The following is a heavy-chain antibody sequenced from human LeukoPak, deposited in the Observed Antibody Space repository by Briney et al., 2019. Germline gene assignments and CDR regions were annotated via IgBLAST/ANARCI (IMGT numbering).Heavy chain of an antibody. CDR3: AREREETYGSGSYTFDH. V-gene: IGHV1-18*01. J-gene: IGHJ4*02. Sequence: ASVKVSCKASGYTFTNYAFSWVRQAPGQGLEWMGWINTNNGNANYVKRLQGRVTMTTDTSTTTAYMELRSLISDDTAVYYCAREREETYGSGSYTFDHWGQGTLVTVSS. D-gene: IGHD3-10*01. CDR2: INTNNGNA. CDR1: GYTFTNYA.